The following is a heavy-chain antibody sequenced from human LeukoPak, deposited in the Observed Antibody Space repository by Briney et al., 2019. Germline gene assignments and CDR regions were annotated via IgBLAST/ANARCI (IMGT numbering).Heavy chain of an antibody. CDR3: ARTYSSGWSKRPDY. CDR1: GFTFSSYS. J-gene: IGHJ4*02. Sequence: PGGSLRLSCAASGFTFSSYSMSWIRQAPGKGLEWVSYISSSGSTIYYADSVKGRFTISRDNAKNSLYLQMNSLRAEDTAVYYCARTYSSGWSKRPDYRGQGTLVTVSS. CDR2: ISSSGSTI. V-gene: IGHV3-48*04. D-gene: IGHD6-19*01.